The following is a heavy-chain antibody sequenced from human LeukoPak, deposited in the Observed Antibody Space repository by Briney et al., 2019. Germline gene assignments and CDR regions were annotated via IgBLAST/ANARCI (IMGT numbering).Heavy chain of an antibody. Sequence: SETLSLTCAVYGGSFSGYYWSWIRQPPGKGLEWIGEINHSGSTNYNLSLKSRVTISIDTSKNQFSLKLSSVTAADTAVYYCARDGGYSYEYFQHWGQGTLVTVSS. J-gene: IGHJ1*01. CDR2: INHSGST. D-gene: IGHD5-18*01. CDR1: GGSFSGYY. V-gene: IGHV4-34*01. CDR3: ARDGGYSYEYFQH.